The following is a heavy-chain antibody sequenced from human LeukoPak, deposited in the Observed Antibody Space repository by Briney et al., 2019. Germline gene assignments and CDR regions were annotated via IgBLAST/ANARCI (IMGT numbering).Heavy chain of an antibody. V-gene: IGHV1-58*02. J-gene: IGHJ4*02. CDR1: GFTFTSSA. D-gene: IGHD1-14*01. CDR2: IVVGSGNT. Sequence: GASVKVSCKASGFTFTSSAMQWVRQARGQRLEWIGWIVVGSGNTNYAQKFQERVTITRDMSTSTAYMGLSSLRSEDTAVYYCAADFGVTHFDYWGQGTLVTVSS. CDR3: AADFGVTHFDY.